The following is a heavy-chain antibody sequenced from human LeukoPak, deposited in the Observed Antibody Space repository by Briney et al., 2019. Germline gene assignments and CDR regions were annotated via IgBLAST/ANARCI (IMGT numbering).Heavy chain of an antibody. CDR2: IYSGGGT. J-gene: IGHJ6*02. Sequence: GGSLRLSCAASGFTVSSNYMSWVRQAPGKGLEWVSVIYSGGGTYYADSVKGRFTISRDNSKNTLYLQMNSLRAEDTAVYYCARALFNYYGSGSYLDYYYYGMDVWGQGTTVTVSS. CDR1: GFTVSSNY. V-gene: IGHV3-66*01. CDR3: ARALFNYYGSGSYLDYYYYGMDV. D-gene: IGHD3-10*01.